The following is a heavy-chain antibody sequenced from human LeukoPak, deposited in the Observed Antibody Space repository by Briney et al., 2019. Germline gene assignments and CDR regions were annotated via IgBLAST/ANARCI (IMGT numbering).Heavy chain of an antibody. Sequence: PGGSLRLSCAASGFTVSINYMSWVRQAPGKGLEWVANIKQDGSEKYYVDSVKGRFTISRDNAKNSLYLQMNSLRAEDTAVYYCARDRAMDDYWGQGTLVTVSS. CDR1: GFTVSINY. D-gene: IGHD5-18*01. V-gene: IGHV3-7*04. J-gene: IGHJ4*02. CDR3: ARDRAMDDY. CDR2: IKQDGSEK.